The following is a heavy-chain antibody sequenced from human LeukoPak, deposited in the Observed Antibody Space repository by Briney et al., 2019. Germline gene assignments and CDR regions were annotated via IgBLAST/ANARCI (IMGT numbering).Heavy chain of an antibody. CDR2: IGFGGGST. V-gene: IGHV3-23*01. J-gene: IGHJ3*02. CDR1: GFTFSTFA. CDR3: AKDRGSGWLHDAFDI. D-gene: IGHD6-19*01. Sequence: GGSLRLSCAASGFTFSTFAMSWVRKAPGKGLEWVSAIGFGGGSTYYADSVKGRFTVSRDNSKNTLYLQMSSLRAEGTAVYYCAKDRGSGWLHDAFDIWGQGTMVTVSS.